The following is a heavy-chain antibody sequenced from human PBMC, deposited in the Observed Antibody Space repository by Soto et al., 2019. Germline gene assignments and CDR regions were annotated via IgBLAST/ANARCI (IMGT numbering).Heavy chain of an antibody. Sequence: QVQLQESGPGLVKPSETLSLTCTVSGGSISSYYWSWIRQPPGKGLEWIGYIYYSGSTNYNPSLTSRFTISVDTSKNRCSLKLNSMPAADTAVYYCARHNYGSRSTYFAYWGQGTLVTVSS. D-gene: IGHD3-10*01. V-gene: IGHV4-59*08. CDR2: IYYSGST. CDR1: GGSISSYY. J-gene: IGHJ4*02. CDR3: ARHNYGSRSTYFAY.